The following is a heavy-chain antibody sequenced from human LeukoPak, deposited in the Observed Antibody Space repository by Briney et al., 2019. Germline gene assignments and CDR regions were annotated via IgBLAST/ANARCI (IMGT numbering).Heavy chain of an antibody. CDR2: ISSSSSYI. CDR1: GFTFSSYS. Sequence: MTGGSLRLSCAASGFTFSSYSMNWVRQAPGKGLEWVSSISSSSSYIYYADSVKGRFTISRDNAKNSLYLQMNSLRAEDTAVYYCARDNTGGEYSSSSDYWGQGTLVTVSS. D-gene: IGHD6-6*01. CDR3: ARDNTGGEYSSSSDY. J-gene: IGHJ4*02. V-gene: IGHV3-21*01.